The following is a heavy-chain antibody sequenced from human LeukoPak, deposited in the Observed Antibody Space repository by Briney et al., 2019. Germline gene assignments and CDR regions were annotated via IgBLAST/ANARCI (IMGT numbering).Heavy chain of an antibody. CDR2: IWYDGSNK. Sequence: PGGSLRLSCAASGFTFSSYGMHWVRQAPGKGLEWVAVIWYDGSNKYYADSVKGRFTISRDNSKNTLYLQMNSLRAEDTAVYYCAREPYSRGAFDIWGQGTMVTVSS. CDR3: AREPYSRGAFDI. J-gene: IGHJ3*02. V-gene: IGHV3-33*01. D-gene: IGHD6-13*01. CDR1: GFTFSSYG.